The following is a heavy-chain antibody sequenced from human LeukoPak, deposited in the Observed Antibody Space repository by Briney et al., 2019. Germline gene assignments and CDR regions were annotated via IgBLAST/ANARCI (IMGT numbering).Heavy chain of an antibody. CDR1: GGTFISYA. CDR3: AKQSRYCTNGVCCFDP. Sequence: GASVKVSCKASGGTFISYAISWVRQAPGQGLEWMGRIIPILGIANYAQKFQGRVTITSDKSTSTAYMELSSLRSEDTAVYYCAKQSRYCTNGVCCFDPWGQGTLVTVSS. V-gene: IGHV1-69*04. J-gene: IGHJ5*02. D-gene: IGHD2-8*01. CDR2: IIPILGIA.